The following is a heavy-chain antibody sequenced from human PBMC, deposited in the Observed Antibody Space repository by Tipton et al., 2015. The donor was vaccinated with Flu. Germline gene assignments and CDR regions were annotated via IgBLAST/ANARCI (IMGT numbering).Heavy chain of an antibody. CDR2: IYYTGST. D-gene: IGHD2-8*01. Sequence: GLVKPSETLSLTCTVSGGSMTSYYWSWIRQPPGQGLEWIGYIYYTGSTNYTPSLQSRFTISADKEKNQFSLQLSSVTAADTAVYYCARQGYYTSGPWARFWFDSWGQGT. CDR3: ARQGYYTSGPWARFWFDS. V-gene: IGHV4-59*08. J-gene: IGHJ5*01. CDR1: GGSMTSYY.